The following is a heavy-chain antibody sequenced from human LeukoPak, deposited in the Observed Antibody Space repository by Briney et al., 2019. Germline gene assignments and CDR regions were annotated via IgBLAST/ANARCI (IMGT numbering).Heavy chain of an antibody. J-gene: IGHJ4*02. D-gene: IGHD6-19*01. CDR1: GFTFSRNA. CDR3: AKYPVAYTSGWYLDY. Sequence: PGGSLRLSCAASGFTFSRNAMNWVRQAPGKGLEWVSTISGSGGSTYYADSVKGRLTISRDNFKSTLYLQMNNLRAEDTALYYCAKYPVAYTSGWYLDYWGQGTLVTVSS. V-gene: IGHV3-23*01. CDR2: ISGSGGST.